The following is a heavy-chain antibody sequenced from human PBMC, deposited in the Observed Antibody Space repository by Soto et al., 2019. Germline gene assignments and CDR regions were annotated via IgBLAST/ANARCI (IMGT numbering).Heavy chain of an antibody. V-gene: IGHV3-30*18. CDR3: AKDTILYIAYAFDI. D-gene: IGHD2-8*01. CDR2: ISYDGSNK. Sequence: QVQLVESGGGVVQPGRSLRLSCAASGFTFSSYGMHWVPQAPGKGLEWVAVISYDGSNKYYADSVKGRFTISRDNSKNTLYLQMNSLRAEDTAVYYCAKDTILYIAYAFDIWGQGTMVTVSS. CDR1: GFTFSSYG. J-gene: IGHJ3*02.